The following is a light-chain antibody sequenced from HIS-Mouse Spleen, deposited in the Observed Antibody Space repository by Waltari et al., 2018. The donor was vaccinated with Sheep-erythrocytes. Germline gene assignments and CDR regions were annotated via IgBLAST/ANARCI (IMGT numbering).Light chain of an antibody. V-gene: IGKV3-11*01. CDR1: QSVSSY. J-gene: IGKJ2*01. CDR2: DAS. Sequence: EIVLTQSPATLSLSQEERATLSCRASQSVSSYLAWYQQKPGQAPRLLIYDASNRATGIPAMFSGSGSGTDFTLTISSLEPEDFAVYYCQQRSNWYTFGQGTKLEIK. CDR3: QQRSNWYT.